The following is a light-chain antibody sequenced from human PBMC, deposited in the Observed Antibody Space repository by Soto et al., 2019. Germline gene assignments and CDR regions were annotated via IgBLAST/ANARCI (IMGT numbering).Light chain of an antibody. CDR3: SSFTSSSTQV. CDR2: EVS. Sequence: QSALTQPASVSGSPGQSITISCTGTSSDVGGYDYVSWYQRHPGRAPKLMIFEVSNRPSGISNRFSGSKSGNTASLTISGLQAEDEADYYCSSFTSSSTQVLGGGTKLTVL. J-gene: IGLJ3*02. CDR1: SSDVGGYDY. V-gene: IGLV2-14*01.